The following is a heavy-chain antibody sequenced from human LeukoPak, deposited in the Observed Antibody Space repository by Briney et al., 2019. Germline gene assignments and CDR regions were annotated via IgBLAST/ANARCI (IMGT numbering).Heavy chain of an antibody. CDR1: DYSISSTYY. Sequence: SETLSLTCTVCDYSISSTYYWGWIRQPPGKGLEWIGYIYYSGSTNYNPSLKSRVTISVDTSKNQFSLKLSSVTAADTAVYYCARVPSSGWRDAFDIWGQGTMVTVSS. CDR3: ARVPSSGWRDAFDI. D-gene: IGHD6-19*01. CDR2: IYYSGST. J-gene: IGHJ3*02. V-gene: IGHV4-61*01.